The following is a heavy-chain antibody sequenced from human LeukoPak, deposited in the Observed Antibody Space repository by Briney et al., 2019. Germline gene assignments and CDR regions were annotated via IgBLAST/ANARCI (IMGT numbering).Heavy chain of an antibody. D-gene: IGHD3-22*01. J-gene: IGHJ5*02. V-gene: IGHV3-23*01. CDR3: AKVHSSGYYYPLSWFDP. CDR2: ISGSGGST. CDR1: GFTFSSYA. Sequence: GGSLRLSCAASGFTFSSYAMSWVRQPPGKGLEWVSAISGSGGSTYYADSVKGRFTISRDNSKNTLYLQMNSLRAEDTAVYYCAKVHSSGYYYPLSWFDPWGQGTLVTVSS.